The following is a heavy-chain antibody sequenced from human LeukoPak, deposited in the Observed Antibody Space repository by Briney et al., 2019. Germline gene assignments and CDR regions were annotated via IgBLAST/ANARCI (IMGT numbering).Heavy chain of an antibody. J-gene: IGHJ4*02. CDR1: GGSISSYY. CDR2: IYYSGST. CDR3: ARDSIAAVVDY. V-gene: IGHV4-59*12. D-gene: IGHD6-13*01. Sequence: SETLSLTCTVSGGSISSYYWSWIRQPPGKGLEWIGYIYYSGSTNYNPSLKSRVTISVDTSKNQFSLKLSSVTAADTAVYYCARDSIAAVVDYWGQGTLVTVSS.